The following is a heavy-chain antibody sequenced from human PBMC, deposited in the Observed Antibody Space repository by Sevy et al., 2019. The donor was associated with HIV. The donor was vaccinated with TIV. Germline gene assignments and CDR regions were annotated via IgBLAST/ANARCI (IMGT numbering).Heavy chain of an antibody. Sequence: GGSLRLSCAASGFTFSTYGMHWVRQAPGKGLEWVAVISFDGNNEYYADSVKGRFTISRDNSKNTLYLHVNSLRAEDTAVYFCAKCQERGNYFYYYYGMDVWGQGTTVTVSS. J-gene: IGHJ6*02. D-gene: IGHD1-26*01. CDR3: AKCQERGNYFYYYYGMDV. CDR2: ISFDGNNE. CDR1: GFTFSTYG. V-gene: IGHV3-30*18.